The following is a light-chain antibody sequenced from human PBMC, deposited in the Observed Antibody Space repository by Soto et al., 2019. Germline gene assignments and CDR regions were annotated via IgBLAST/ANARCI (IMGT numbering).Light chain of an antibody. CDR3: QQSYSTPRD. Sequence: DIQMTQCPASLSASAGDRATITCRASQSISNSLNWYQQKPGRAPKLLIYAASSLQSGVPSRFSGSGSGTDFILTISSLQPEDFATYYCQQSYSTPRDFGQGTLLEIK. J-gene: IGKJ5*01. CDR2: AAS. V-gene: IGKV1-39*01. CDR1: QSISNS.